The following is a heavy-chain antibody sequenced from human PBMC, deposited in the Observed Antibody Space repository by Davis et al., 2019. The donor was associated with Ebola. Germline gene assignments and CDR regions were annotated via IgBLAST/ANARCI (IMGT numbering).Heavy chain of an antibody. Sequence: ASVKVSCKASGYTFTSYDINWVRQAPGQGLEWMGWISAYNGNTNYAQKLQGRVTMTTDTSTSTAYMELSSLRSEDTAVYYCARVGYCNGGSCYARDDYWGQGTLVTVSS. J-gene: IGHJ4*02. D-gene: IGHD2-15*01. CDR3: ARVGYCNGGSCYARDDY. V-gene: IGHV1-18*01. CDR1: GYTFTSYD. CDR2: ISAYNGNT.